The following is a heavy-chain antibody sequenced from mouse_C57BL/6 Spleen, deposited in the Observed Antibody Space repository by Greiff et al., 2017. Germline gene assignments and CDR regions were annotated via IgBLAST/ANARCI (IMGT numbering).Heavy chain of an antibody. J-gene: IGHJ1*03. CDR2: IDPEDGDT. CDR1: GFNITDYY. V-gene: IGHV14-2*01. D-gene: IGHD1-1*01. CDR3: ARPYGSTWYFDV. Sequence: EVKVEEPGAELVKPGASVKLSCTASGFNITDYYMHWVKQRTEQGLEWIGRIDPEDGDTKYAPKFQGKATITAAPSSNTASLQLSRLTCEDTAVYYGARPYGSTWYFDVWGTGTTGTVSS.